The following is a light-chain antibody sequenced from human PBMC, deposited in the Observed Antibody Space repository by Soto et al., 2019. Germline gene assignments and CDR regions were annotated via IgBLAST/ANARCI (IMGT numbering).Light chain of an antibody. Sequence: DIPLTQSPSTLSASIGDRVTITCRASQTISTWLAWYQQRPGKAPKVLIYQASSLKSGVPSRFSGSGSGTEFTLTISSLQPDDFATYYCQQYNTYSRSFGQGTKVEIK. J-gene: IGKJ1*01. CDR1: QTISTW. V-gene: IGKV1-5*03. CDR2: QAS. CDR3: QQYNTYSRS.